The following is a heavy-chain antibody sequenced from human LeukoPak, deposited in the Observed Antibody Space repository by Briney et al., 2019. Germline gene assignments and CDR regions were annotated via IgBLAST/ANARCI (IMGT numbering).Heavy chain of an antibody. CDR2: IRYDGSNK. CDR3: AKGKNYYDSSGYWDY. D-gene: IGHD3-22*01. Sequence: GGSLRLSCAASGFTFSSYGMHWVRQAPGKGLEWVAFIRYDGSNKYYADSVKGRFTISRDNSKNTLYLQMNSLRAEDTAVYYCAKGKNYYDSSGYWDYWGQGTLATVSS. V-gene: IGHV3-30*02. J-gene: IGHJ4*02. CDR1: GFTFSSYG.